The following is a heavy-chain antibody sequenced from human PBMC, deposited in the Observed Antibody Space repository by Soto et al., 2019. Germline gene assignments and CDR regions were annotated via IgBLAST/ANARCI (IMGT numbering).Heavy chain of an antibody. Sequence: ASVKVSCKASGYTLTDYYIHWVRQAPGQNFEWIGCINPKNGDARYAENFRGRVTLTRDTSIDTVYMELSRPRSDDTAVYFCARSSGSYAHYGMDVWG. CDR1: GYTLTDYY. CDR3: ARSSGSYAHYGMDV. V-gene: IGHV1-2*02. D-gene: IGHD1-26*01. CDR2: INPKNGDA. J-gene: IGHJ6*02.